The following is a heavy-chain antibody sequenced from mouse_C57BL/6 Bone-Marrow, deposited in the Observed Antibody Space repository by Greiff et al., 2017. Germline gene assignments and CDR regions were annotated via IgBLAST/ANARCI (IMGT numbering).Heavy chain of an antibody. V-gene: IGHV1-64*01. J-gene: IGHJ3*01. CDR3: PLYYYGSSYLFAY. CDR1: GYTFTSYW. D-gene: IGHD1-1*01. Sequence: QVQLQQSGAELVKPGASVKLSCKASGYTFTSYWMHWVKQRPGQGLEWIGMIHPNSGSTNYNEKFKSKATLTVDKSSSTAYMQLSSLTSEDSAVYYCPLYYYGSSYLFAYWGQGTLVTVSA. CDR2: IHPNSGST.